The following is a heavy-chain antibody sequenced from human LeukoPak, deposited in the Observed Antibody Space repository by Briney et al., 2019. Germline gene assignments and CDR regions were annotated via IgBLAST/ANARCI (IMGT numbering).Heavy chain of an antibody. J-gene: IGHJ4*02. D-gene: IGHD1-20*01. CDR3: ARDPPFIIGTTFFDY. V-gene: IGHV3-21*01. CDR2: ISTSSTYI. Sequence: GGSLRLSCAASGLTFNSHWMHWVRQAPGKGLEWVSSISTSSTYIYYADSVKGRFTISRDNAKNSLYLQMNSLRAEDTAMYYCARDPPFIIGTTFFDYWGQGTLVTVSS. CDR1: GLTFNSHW.